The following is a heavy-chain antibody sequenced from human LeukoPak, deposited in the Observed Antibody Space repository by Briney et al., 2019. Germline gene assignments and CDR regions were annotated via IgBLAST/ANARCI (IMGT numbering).Heavy chain of an antibody. V-gene: IGHV4-34*01. CDR3: ARGSGYHSGIFDF. Sequence: SETLSLTCAVYGGSFSGYYWSWIRQPPGKGLEWIGEINHSGSTNYNPSLKSRVTISVDTSKNQFSLKLSSVTAADTAVYYCARGSGYHSGIFDFWGQGTLVTVSS. D-gene: IGHD3-22*01. J-gene: IGHJ4*02. CDR1: GGSFSGYY. CDR2: INHSGST.